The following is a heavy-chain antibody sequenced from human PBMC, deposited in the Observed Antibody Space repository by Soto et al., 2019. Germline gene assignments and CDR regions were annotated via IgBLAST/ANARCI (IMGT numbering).Heavy chain of an antibody. J-gene: IGHJ6*02. Sequence: GGSLRLSCAASGFTFTNYAMSWVSLAPGQELEWVSTIPGSGGHKLHPEYADSVKGRFTISRDNSKDTLYLQMDSLSAEGTAVYYCAKDGHNEDDFWSGYGMDVWGQGTTVTVSS. V-gene: IGHV3-23*01. CDR3: AKDGHNEDDFWSGYGMDV. CDR2: IPGSGGHKLHP. D-gene: IGHD3-3*01. CDR1: GFTFTNYA.